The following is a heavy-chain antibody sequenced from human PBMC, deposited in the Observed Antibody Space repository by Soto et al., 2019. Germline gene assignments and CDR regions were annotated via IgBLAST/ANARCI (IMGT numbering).Heavy chain of an antibody. CDR2: IHYSGRT. CDR3: VRVGVGIGNHFDS. Sequence: SETLSLTCSVSNGSISGFYWTWIRQPPGKILEWIGYIHYSGRTDYNPSLTSRATMSVDTSKNQFSLNLKSITAADTAVYYCVRVGVGIGNHFDSWGRGAMVTVYS. D-gene: IGHD1-26*01. CDR1: NGSISGFY. V-gene: IGHV4-59*12. J-gene: IGHJ4*02.